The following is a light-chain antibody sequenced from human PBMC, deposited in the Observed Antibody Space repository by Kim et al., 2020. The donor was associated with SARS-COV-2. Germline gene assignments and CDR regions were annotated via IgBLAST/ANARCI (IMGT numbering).Light chain of an antibody. Sequence: DIQMTQSPSSLPASVGDRVTITCRASQSISRYLNWYQHKPGKAPKLLIYAASSLKSGVPSRVSGSGSGTDFTLTISSLQPEDFATYYCQQSYIIPYTFGQGTKLEI. CDR1: QSISRY. CDR2: AAS. CDR3: QQSYIIPYT. J-gene: IGKJ2*01. V-gene: IGKV1-39*01.